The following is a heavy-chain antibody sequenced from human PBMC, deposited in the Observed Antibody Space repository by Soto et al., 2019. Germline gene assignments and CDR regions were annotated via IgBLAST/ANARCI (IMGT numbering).Heavy chain of an antibody. J-gene: IGHJ3*02. CDR2: ISYDGSNK. D-gene: IGHD4-4*01. CDR1: GFTFSSYA. CDR3: ARDSDYSNYVSAFDI. V-gene: IGHV3-30-3*01. Sequence: QVQLVESGGGVVQPGRSLRLSCAASGFTFSSYAMHWVRQAPGKGLEWVAVISYDGSNKYYADSVKGRFTISRDNSKNTLYLQMNSLRAEDTAVYYCARDSDYSNYVSAFDIWGQGTMVTVSS.